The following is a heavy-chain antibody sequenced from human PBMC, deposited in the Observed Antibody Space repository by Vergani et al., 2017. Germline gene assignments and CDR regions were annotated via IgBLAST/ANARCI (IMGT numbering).Heavy chain of an antibody. V-gene: IGHV4-30-2*01. J-gene: IGHJ4*02. D-gene: IGHD3-22*01. Sequence: QLQLQESGSGLVKPSQTLSLTCAVSGGSISSGGYSWSWIRQPPGKGLEWIGYIYHSGSTYYNPSLKSRVTISVDRSKNQFSLKLSSVTAADTAVYYCARGHDSSGYYYDYWGQGTLVGVSS. CDR1: GGSISSGGYS. CDR2: IYHSGST. CDR3: ARGHDSSGYYYDY.